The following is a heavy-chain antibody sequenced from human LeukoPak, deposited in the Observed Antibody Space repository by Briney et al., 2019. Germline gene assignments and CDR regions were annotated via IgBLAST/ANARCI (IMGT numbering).Heavy chain of an antibody. CDR2: INHSGST. D-gene: IGHD3-16*02. J-gene: IGHJ4*02. Sequence: SETLSLTCAVYGGSFSGYYWSWIRQPPGKGLEWIGEINHSGSTNYNPSLKSRVTISVDTSKNQFSLKLSSVTAADTAVCYCARGGGYRTYDYWGQGTLVTVSS. CDR3: ARGGGYRTYDY. CDR1: GGSFSGYY. V-gene: IGHV4-34*01.